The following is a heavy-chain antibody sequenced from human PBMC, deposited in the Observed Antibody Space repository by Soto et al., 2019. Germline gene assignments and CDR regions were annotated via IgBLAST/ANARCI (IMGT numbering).Heavy chain of an antibody. J-gene: IGHJ3*02. CDR1: GFTFSSYG. CDR3: AREARASNLGEFSDAFDI. V-gene: IGHV3-33*01. Sequence: QVQLVESGGGVVQPGRSLRLSCAASGFTFSSYGMHWVRQAPGKGLEWVAVIWYDGSNKYYADSVKGRFTISRDNSKNTLYLQMNSLRAEDTAVYYCAREARASNLGEFSDAFDIWGQGTMVTVSS. CDR2: IWYDGSNK. D-gene: IGHD3-16*02.